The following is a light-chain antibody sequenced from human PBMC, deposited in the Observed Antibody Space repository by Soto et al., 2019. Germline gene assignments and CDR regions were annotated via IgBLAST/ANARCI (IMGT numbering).Light chain of an antibody. V-gene: IGKV1-39*01. CDR3: QHSYSTPYS. CDR1: QSISSY. Sequence: DVEMTQTPTSLSASVGDRVTITCRASQSISSYLNWYQQKPGKAPKLLIYAASSLQSGVPSRFSGSGSGTDFTLTISSLQPEDFATYYCQHSYSTPYSFAQGTRLEI. J-gene: IGKJ5*01. CDR2: AAS.